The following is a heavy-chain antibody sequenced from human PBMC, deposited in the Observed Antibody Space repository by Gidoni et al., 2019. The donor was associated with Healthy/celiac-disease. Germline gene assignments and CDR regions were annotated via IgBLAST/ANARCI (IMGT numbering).Heavy chain of an antibody. J-gene: IGHJ6*03. CDR1: GFTFSSYA. V-gene: IGHV3-23*01. CDR2: ISGSGGST. D-gene: IGHD5-12*01. CDR3: AKGKYDVEMATREPPSTYMDV. Sequence: EVQLLESGGGLVQPGGSLRLSCAASGFTFSSYAMSWVRQAPGKGLEWVSAISGSGGSTYYADSVKGRFTISRDNSKNTLYLQMNSLRAEDTAVYYCAKGKYDVEMATREPPSTYMDVWGKGTTVTVSS.